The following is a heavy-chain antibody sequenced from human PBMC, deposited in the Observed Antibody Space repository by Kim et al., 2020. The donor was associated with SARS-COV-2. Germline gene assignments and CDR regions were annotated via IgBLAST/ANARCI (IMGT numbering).Heavy chain of an antibody. J-gene: IGHJ4*02. CDR1: GFIFSSYW. CDR3: ATSRTFDY. V-gene: IGHV3-7*01. CDR2: IKQDGTEK. Sequence: GGSLRLSCAASGFIFSSYWVTWVRQAPGKGLEWVANIKQDGTEKHYVYSVKGRFTISRDNAKNSLYLQMNSLRAEDTAVYYCATSRTFDYWGQGTLVTVSS.